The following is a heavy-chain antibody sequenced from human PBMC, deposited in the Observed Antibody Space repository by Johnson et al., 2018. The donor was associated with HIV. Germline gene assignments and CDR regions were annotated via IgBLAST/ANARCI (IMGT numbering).Heavy chain of an antibody. CDR1: GFTFSSYG. J-gene: IGHJ3*02. V-gene: IGHV3-33*05. D-gene: IGHD1-26*01. Sequence: QVQLVESGGGLVQPGRSLRLSCAASGFTFSSYGMHWVRQAPGKGLEWVAVISYDGSNKYYADSVKGRFTISRDNSKNTLYLQMNSLRAEDTAVYYCATHSGNFFLDAFDIWGQGTMVTVSS. CDR3: ATHSGNFFLDAFDI. CDR2: ISYDGSNK.